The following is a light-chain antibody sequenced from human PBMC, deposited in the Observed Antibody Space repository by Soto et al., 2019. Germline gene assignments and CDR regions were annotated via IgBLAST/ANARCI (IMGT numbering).Light chain of an antibody. CDR1: QGISNN. CDR3: QKYNSAPPFT. V-gene: IGKV1-27*01. Sequence: DIQMTQSPSSLCASVGDIVTITCRASQGISNNLAWYQQKPGKVPKLLIYAASTLQSGVPSRFSGSGSGTDFTLIISSLQPEDVATYYCQKYNSAPPFTFGPGTKVDLK. CDR2: AAS. J-gene: IGKJ3*01.